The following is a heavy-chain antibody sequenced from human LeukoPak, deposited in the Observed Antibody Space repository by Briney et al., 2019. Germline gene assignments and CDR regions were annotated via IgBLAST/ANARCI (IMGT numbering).Heavy chain of an antibody. CDR2: ISSSSSYI. D-gene: IGHD3-22*01. V-gene: IGHV3-21*01. J-gene: IGHJ4*02. CDR3: ARDGVTMIVVVPLDY. CDR1: GFTFSSYS. Sequence: PGGSLRLSCVASGFTFSSYSMNWVRQAPGKGLEWVSSISSSSSYIYYADSVKGRFTISRDNAKNSLYLQMNSLRAEDTAVYYCARDGVTMIVVVPLDYWGQGTLVTVSS.